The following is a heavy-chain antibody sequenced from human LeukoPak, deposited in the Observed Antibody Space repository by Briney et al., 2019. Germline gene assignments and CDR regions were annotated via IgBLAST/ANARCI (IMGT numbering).Heavy chain of an antibody. D-gene: IGHD2-2*01. CDR2: ISGDGGST. Sequence: PGGSLRLSCAASGFTFDDYAMHWVRQAPGKGLEWVSLISGDGGSTYYADSVKGRFTISRDNSKNSLYLQMNSLRTEDTALHYCAKDLLYCSSTSCYAPLDYWGQGTLVTVSS. CDR3: AKDLLYCSSTSCYAPLDY. CDR1: GFTFDDYA. V-gene: IGHV3-43*02. J-gene: IGHJ4*02.